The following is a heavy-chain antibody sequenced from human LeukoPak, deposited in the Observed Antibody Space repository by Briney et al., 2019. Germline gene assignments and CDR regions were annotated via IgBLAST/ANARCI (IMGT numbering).Heavy chain of an antibody. Sequence: SETLSLTCAVSGDSISSSNWWSWVRQPPGKGLEWIGEIYHSGSTNYNPSLRSRVTISLDKSKNQVSLMLTSVTAADTAVYYCARSLSPMLRGAPYYWGQGTLVTVSS. CDR3: ARSLSPMLRGAPYY. V-gene: IGHV4-4*02. CDR1: GDSISSSNW. J-gene: IGHJ4*02. D-gene: IGHD3-10*01. CDR2: IYHSGST.